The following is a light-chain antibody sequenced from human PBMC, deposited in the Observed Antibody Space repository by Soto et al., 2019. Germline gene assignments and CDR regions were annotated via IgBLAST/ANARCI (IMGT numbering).Light chain of an antibody. CDR1: QSISSY. CDR3: QHYYTYPPT. Sequence: DIQMTQSPSSLSASVGDRVTITCRASQSISSYLNWYQQKPGKAPKLLIYAASSLQSGVPSRFSGSGSGTEFTLTISSLQSEDFATYYCQHYYTYPPTFGQGTKV. V-gene: IGKV1-39*01. J-gene: IGKJ1*01. CDR2: AAS.